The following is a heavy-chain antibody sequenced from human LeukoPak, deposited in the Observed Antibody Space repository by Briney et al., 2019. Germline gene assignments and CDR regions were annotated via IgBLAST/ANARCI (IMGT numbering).Heavy chain of an antibody. D-gene: IGHD2-2*01. CDR1: GVTFSSYW. Sequence: PGGSLRLSCAASGVTFSSYWMSWVRQAPGKGLEWVANIKQGGREKYYVDSVKGRFTISRDNAKNSLYLQMNSLRAEDTAVYYCARAGISYDIVVVPALINLDYWGQGTLVTVSS. CDR3: ARAGISYDIVVVPALINLDY. J-gene: IGHJ4*02. CDR2: IKQGGREK. V-gene: IGHV3-7*01.